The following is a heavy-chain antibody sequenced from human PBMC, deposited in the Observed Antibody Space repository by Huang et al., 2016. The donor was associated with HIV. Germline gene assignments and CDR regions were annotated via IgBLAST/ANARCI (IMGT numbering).Heavy chain of an antibody. CDR1: GFTLNSYA. Sequence: EVQLLESGGGLVQPGGSLRLSCAAYGFTLNSYAMSWVRQAPGKGLEWVSAISVRGGNTYYADSVKGRFTISRDNSKNTLFLQMSGLRAEDTAVYYCSRDDFWRGYSDYYGLDVWGQGTTVTVSS. D-gene: IGHD3-3*01. V-gene: IGHV3-23*01. CDR3: SRDDFWRGYSDYYGLDV. CDR2: ISVRGGNT. J-gene: IGHJ6*02.